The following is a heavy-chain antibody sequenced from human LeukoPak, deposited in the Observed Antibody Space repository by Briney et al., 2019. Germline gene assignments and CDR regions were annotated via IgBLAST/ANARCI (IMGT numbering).Heavy chain of an antibody. Sequence: PSETLSLTCAVSDYSISSGYYWGWIRQPPGKGLEWIGSIYHSGSTYYNPSLKSRVTISVDTSKNQFSLKLSSVTAADTAVYYCSRRLGILCWPIGGQGTMVTVSS. CDR3: SRRLGILCWPI. V-gene: IGHV4-38-2*01. J-gene: IGHJ3*02. D-gene: IGHD2-21*01. CDR2: IYHSGST. CDR1: DYSISSGYY.